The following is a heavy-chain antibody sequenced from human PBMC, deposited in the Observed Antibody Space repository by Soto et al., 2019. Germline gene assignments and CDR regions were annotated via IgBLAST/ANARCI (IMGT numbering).Heavy chain of an antibody. CDR1: GGSISSSY. J-gene: IGHJ4*02. CDR3: AGASSSSWAEFDC. CDR2: VYNSGGT. V-gene: IGHV4-59*01. D-gene: IGHD6-13*01. Sequence: QVQLQESGPGLVKPSETLSLTCTVSGGSISSSYWSWIRQPPGKGLEWIGYVYNSGGTNYNPSLKSRVTISVDTSKTQFSLKLSSVTAADTAMYFCAGASSSSWAEFDCWGQGTLVTVSS.